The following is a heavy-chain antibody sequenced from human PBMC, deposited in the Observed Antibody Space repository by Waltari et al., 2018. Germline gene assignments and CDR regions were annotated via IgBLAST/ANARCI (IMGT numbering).Heavy chain of an antibody. CDR2: IYHSGST. V-gene: IGHV4-38-2*01. CDR1: GYSISSGYY. CDR3: ARIKGREVYFDY. Sequence: QVQLQESGPGLVKPSETLSLTCAVSGYSISSGYYWGWIRQPPGKGLEWIGSIYHSGSTYYNPSLRSRVTISVDTSKNQFSLKLSSVTAADTAVYYCARIKGREVYFDYWGQGTLVTVSS. D-gene: IGHD1-26*01. J-gene: IGHJ4*02.